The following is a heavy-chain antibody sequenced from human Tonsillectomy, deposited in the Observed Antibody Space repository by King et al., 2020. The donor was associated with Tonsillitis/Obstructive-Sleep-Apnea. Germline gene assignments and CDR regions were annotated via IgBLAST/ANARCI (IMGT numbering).Heavy chain of an antibody. J-gene: IGHJ6*02. V-gene: IGHV3-33*01. CDR2: IWYDGSNK. Sequence: VQLVESGGGVVQPGRSLRLSCAASGFTFSSYGMHWVRQAPGKGLEWVAVIWYDGSNKYYADSVKGRFTISRDNSKNTLYLQMNSLRAEDTAVYYCARQDYDFLSGYYTGSYYYGMDVWGQGTTVTVSS. CDR1: GFTFSSYG. CDR3: ARQDYDFLSGYYTGSYYYGMDV. D-gene: IGHD3-3*01.